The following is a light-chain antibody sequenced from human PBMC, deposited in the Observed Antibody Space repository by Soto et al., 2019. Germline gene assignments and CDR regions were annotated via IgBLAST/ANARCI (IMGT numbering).Light chain of an antibody. J-gene: IGLJ3*02. CDR3: SSNAGTNNLRV. CDR2: EVS. CDR1: SSDLGGYNY. Sequence: QSVLTQPPSASGSPRQSVTISCTGTSSDLGGYNYVSWYQQHPGKAPKLMIYEVSKRPSGVPDRFSGSKSGNTASLTVSGLQTEDEADYYCSSNAGTNNLRVFGGGTKVTVL. V-gene: IGLV2-8*01.